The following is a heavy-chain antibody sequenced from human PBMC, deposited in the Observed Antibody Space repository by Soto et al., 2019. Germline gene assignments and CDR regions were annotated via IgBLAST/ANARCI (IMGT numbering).Heavy chain of an antibody. V-gene: IGHV3-11*01. D-gene: IGHD1-1*01. CDR2: ISSSDNII. J-gene: IGHJ4*02. CDR1: GFIFSDYY. CDR3: AKDKPGTTSFDY. Sequence: GGSLRLSCAAPGFIFSDYYMSWIRQAPGKGLEWISYISSSDNIIYYADSVKGRFTISRDNAKNSLYLQMNSLRAEDTAVYYCAKDKPGTTSFDYWGRGTLVTVSS.